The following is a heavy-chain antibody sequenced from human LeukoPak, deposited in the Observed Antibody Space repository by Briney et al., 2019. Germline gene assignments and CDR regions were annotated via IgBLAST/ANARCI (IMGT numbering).Heavy chain of an antibody. CDR3: ARGDYYGSGSRYFDY. V-gene: IGHV4-39*01. D-gene: IGHD3-10*01. CDR1: GGSISSSSYY. CDR2: IFYSGNT. J-gene: IGHJ4*02. Sequence: SETLSLTCTVSGGSISSSSYYWGWIRQPPGKGLEWIGSIFYSGNTYYNPSLKSRVTLSVDTSNNQFSLKLSSVTAADTALYYCARGDYYGSGSRYFDYWGQGTLVTVSS.